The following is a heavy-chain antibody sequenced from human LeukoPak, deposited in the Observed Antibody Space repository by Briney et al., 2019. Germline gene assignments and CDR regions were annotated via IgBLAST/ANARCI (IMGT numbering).Heavy chain of an antibody. Sequence: KPSETLSLTCTVSGGSISSYYWSWIRQPAGTALEWIGRIYTSGTITYNPSLKSRVTISVDTSKNQFSLKLSSVTAADTAVYYCAREGIAAPFDYWGQGTLVTVSS. D-gene: IGHD6-13*01. V-gene: IGHV4-4*07. J-gene: IGHJ4*02. CDR3: AREGIAAPFDY. CDR1: GGSISSYY. CDR2: IYTSGTI.